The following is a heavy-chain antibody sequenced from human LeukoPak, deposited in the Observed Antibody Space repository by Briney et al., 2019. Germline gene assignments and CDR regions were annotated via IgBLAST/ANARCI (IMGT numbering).Heavy chain of an antibody. CDR2: ISGSGGST. J-gene: IGHJ4*02. CDR3: AIGEGVGSSWYLKYYYFDY. CDR1: GFTFSSYA. Sequence: PGGSLRLSCAASGFTFSSYAMSWVRQAPGKGLEWVSAISGSGGSTYYADSVKGRFTISRDNSKNTLYLQMNSLRAEDTAVYYCAIGEGVGSSWYLKYYYFDYWGQGTLVTVSS. D-gene: IGHD6-13*01. V-gene: IGHV3-23*01.